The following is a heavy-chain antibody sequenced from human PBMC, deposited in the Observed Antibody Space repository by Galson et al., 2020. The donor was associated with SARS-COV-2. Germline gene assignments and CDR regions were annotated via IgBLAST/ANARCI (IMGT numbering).Heavy chain of an antibody. CDR2: IDNSNNYI. D-gene: IGHD1-1*01. CDR1: GFTFTNYN. J-gene: IGHJ4*02. V-gene: IGHV3-21*01. CDR3: ARDSGWNYYFDL. Sequence: GSLRLSCAATGFTFTNYNMNWVRQAPGKGLEWVSSIDNSNNYIYYADSVRGRFTMSRDNAKNSLSLHMNSLRAEDTAVYYCARDSGWNYYFDLWGQGTLVTVSS.